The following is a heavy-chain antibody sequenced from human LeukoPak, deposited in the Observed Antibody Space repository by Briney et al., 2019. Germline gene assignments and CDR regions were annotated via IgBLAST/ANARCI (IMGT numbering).Heavy chain of an antibody. CDR3: ARDNIVATFDY. Sequence: PGRSLRLSCAASGFTFSSYAMHWVRQAPGKGLEWVAVISYDRSNKYYADSVKGRFTISRDTSKNTLYLQMNSLRDEDTAVYYCARDNIVATFDYWGQGTLVTVSS. V-gene: IGHV3-30-3*01. J-gene: IGHJ4*02. D-gene: IGHD5-12*01. CDR2: ISYDRSNK. CDR1: GFTFSSYA.